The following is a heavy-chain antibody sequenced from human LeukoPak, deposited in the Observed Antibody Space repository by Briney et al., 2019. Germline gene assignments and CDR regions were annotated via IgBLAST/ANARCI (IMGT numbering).Heavy chain of an antibody. V-gene: IGHV3-48*02. J-gene: IGHJ5*02. Sequence: GGSLRLSCAASGFTFSSYSMNWVRQAPGKGLEWVSYISSSSSTIYYADSVKGRFTISRDNAKNSLYLQMNSLRDEDTAVYYCARDALRGLHLGWFAPWGQGPLVTVSS. D-gene: IGHD3-10*01. CDR1: GFTFSSYS. CDR2: ISSSSSTI. CDR3: ARDALRGLHLGWFAP.